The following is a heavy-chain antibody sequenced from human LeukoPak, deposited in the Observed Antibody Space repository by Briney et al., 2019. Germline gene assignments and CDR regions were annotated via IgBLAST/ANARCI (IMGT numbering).Heavy chain of an antibody. Sequence: SQTLSLTCTVSGGSISSGSYYWSWIRQPAGKGLELIGRIYTNGRIKYHPSLKSRVTISVDTSKNQFSLKLSSVTAADTAVYYCARVNPPRYSYAYYMDVWGKGTTVTVSS. CDR2: IYTNGRI. CDR1: GGSISSGSYY. V-gene: IGHV4-61*02. J-gene: IGHJ6*03. D-gene: IGHD5-18*01. CDR3: ARVNPPRYSYAYYMDV.